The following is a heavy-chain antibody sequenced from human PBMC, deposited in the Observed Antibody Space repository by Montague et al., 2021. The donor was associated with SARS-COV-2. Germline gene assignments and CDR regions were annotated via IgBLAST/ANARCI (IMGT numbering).Heavy chain of an antibody. V-gene: IGHV3-21*01. D-gene: IGHD3-22*01. Sequence: SLRLSCAASGFTFSNYGMNWVRQAPGKGLECVSSISSSSSYIYYADSVKGRFTISRDNTEYSLFLQMNSLRAEDTAVYYCSRGVAYSDNKESDYWGQGTLVTVSS. CDR3: SRGVAYSDNKESDY. J-gene: IGHJ4*02. CDR2: ISSSSSYI. CDR1: GFTFSNYG.